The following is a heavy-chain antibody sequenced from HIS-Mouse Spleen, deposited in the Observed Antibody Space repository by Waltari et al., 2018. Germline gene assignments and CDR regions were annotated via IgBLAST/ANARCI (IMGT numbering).Heavy chain of an antibody. D-gene: IGHD6-6*01. Sequence: QVQLQQWGAGLLKPSETLSLTCAVHGGSFRGYTWSWIRQPPGKGLEWIGEINHSGSTNYNPSLKSRVTISVDTSKNQFSLKLSSVTAADTCARAGYSSSSFDYWGQGTLVTVSS. J-gene: IGHJ4*02. V-gene: IGHV4-34*01. CDR1: GGSFRGYT. CDR3: YSSSSFDY. CDR2: INHSGST.